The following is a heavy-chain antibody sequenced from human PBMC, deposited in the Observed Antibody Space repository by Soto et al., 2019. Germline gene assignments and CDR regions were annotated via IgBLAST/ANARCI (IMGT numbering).Heavy chain of an antibody. CDR3: AKDLSFYDEFSSWYFGAFDI. V-gene: IGHV3-7*03. CDR2: IKQDGGDK. J-gene: IGHJ3*02. D-gene: IGHD6-13*01. Sequence: GGSLRLSCAASGFTFSSYWMSWVRQAPGKGLEWVANIKQDGGDKYYVDSVKGRFTISRDNSKNSLYLQMNSLRAEDTAVYYCAKDLSFYDEFSSWYFGAFDIWGQGTMVTVSS. CDR1: GFTFSSYW.